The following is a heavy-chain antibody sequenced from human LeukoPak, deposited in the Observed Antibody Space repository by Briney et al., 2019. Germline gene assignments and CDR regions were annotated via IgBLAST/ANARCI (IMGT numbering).Heavy chain of an antibody. CDR3: ARDQCSGGSCYDI. CDR1: GFTFSSYS. J-gene: IGHJ4*02. CDR2: ISSSSSYI. D-gene: IGHD2-15*01. Sequence: GGSLRLSCAASGFTFSSYSMNWVRQAPGKGLEWVSSISSSSSYIYYADSVKGRFTISGDNAKNSLYLQMNSLRAEDTAVYYCARDQCSGGSCYDIWGQGTLVTVSS. V-gene: IGHV3-21*01.